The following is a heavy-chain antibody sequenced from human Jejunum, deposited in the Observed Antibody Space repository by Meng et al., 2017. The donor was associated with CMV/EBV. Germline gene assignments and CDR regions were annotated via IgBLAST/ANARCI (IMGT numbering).Heavy chain of an antibody. CDR2: AHNSGTT. CDR3: ARGGASSKYFDS. V-gene: IGHV4-59*01. Sequence: VPGGSISTYYWSWIRRPPGKGLEWIGWAHNSGTTNYNPSLKSRVAVSVDTSKNHFSLTLASVTAADTGMYYCARGGASSKYFDSWGQGTRVTVSS. D-gene: IGHD4-11*01. J-gene: IGHJ4*02. CDR1: GGSISTYY.